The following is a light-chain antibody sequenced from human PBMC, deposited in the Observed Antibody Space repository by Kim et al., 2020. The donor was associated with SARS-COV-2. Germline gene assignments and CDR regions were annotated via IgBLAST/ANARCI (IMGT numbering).Light chain of an antibody. CDR2: YDT. V-gene: IGLV3-21*04. J-gene: IGLJ3*02. CDR1: DIGTKS. Sequence: PGKTATITCGGDDIGTKSVHWYQQKPGQAPVLVIYYDTDRPSGIPERFSASNSGNTATLTVSRVEAGDEADYYCQVWDSGSDHWVFGGGTKLTVL. CDR3: QVWDSGSDHWV.